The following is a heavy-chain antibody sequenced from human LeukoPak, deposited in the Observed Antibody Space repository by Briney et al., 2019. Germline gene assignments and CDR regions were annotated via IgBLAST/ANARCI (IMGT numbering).Heavy chain of an antibody. CDR3: ARGRIVVVPAATYYYYYMDV. V-gene: IGHV4-34*01. J-gene: IGHJ6*03. Sequence: SETLSLTCAVYGGSFSGYYWSWIRQPPGKGLEWIGEINHSGSTNYNPSLKSRVTISVDTSKNQFSLKLSSVTAADTAVYYCARGRIVVVPAATYYYYYMDVWGKGTTATVSS. CDR1: GGSFSGYY. D-gene: IGHD2-2*01. CDR2: INHSGST.